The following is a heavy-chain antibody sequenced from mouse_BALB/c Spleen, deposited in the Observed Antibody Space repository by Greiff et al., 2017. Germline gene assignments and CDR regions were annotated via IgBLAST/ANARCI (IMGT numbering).Heavy chain of an antibody. CDR3: VRGWDAMDY. V-gene: IGHV10-1*02. J-gene: IGHJ4*01. CDR2: IRSKSNNYAT. CDR1: GFTFNTYA. Sequence: EVMLVESGGGLVQPKGSLKLSCAASGFTFNTYAMNWVRQAPGKGLEWVARIRSKSNNYATYYADSVKDRFTISRDDSQSMLYLQMNNLKTEDTAMYYCVRGWDAMDYWGQGTSVTVSS. D-gene: IGHD4-1*01.